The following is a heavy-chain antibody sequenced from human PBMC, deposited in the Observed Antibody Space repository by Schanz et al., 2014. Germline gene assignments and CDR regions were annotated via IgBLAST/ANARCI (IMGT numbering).Heavy chain of an antibody. CDR3: ARGLGDERWLDLNEAFDI. CDR1: GYSLNELS. J-gene: IGHJ3*02. Sequence: QVQLLQSGSEVKKPGASVKVSCKVSGYSLNELSMHWVRQAPGQGLEWMGRIIPILGITNVAQTFQDRVTITADKSTSTAYMELSSLRSEDTAVYYCARGLGDERWLDLNEAFDIWGQGTIVTVSS. V-gene: IGHV1-69*04. D-gene: IGHD6-19*01. CDR2: IIPILGIT.